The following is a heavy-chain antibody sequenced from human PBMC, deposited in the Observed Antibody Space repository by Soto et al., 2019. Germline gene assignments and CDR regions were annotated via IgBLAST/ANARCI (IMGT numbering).Heavy chain of an antibody. J-gene: IGHJ4*01. CDR3: ARASRYYWNYMLY. CDR2: VSAYNGNT. Sequence: QVQLVQSGAEVKKPGASVKVSCKASGYTFSNDAITWVRQAPGQGLEWMGWVSAYNGNTNYAQKFKGRVTMTTDTSTSTAYMEIRSLRYDDTAVYFCARASRYYWNYMLYWGHGTRVPVS. CDR1: GYTFSNDA. V-gene: IGHV1-18*01. D-gene: IGHD1-7*01.